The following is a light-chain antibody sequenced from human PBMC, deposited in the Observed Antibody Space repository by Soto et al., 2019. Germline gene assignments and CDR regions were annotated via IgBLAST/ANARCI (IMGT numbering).Light chain of an antibody. CDR1: QSISSY. CDR2: AAS. CDR3: QQSYSSPPT. J-gene: IGKJ1*01. Sequence: DVQMTQAPSSVSASVRERVTITCRASQSISSYLNWYQQKPGKAPKLLIYAASSLQSGVPSRFSGSGSGTDFTLTISSLQPEDFATYYCQQSYSSPPTFGQGTKVDIK. V-gene: IGKV1-39*01.